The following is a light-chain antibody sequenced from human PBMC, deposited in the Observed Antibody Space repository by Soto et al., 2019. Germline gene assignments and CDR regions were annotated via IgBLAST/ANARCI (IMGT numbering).Light chain of an antibody. CDR3: SSYTDSNTVV. CDR2: DVK. V-gene: IGLV2-14*03. Sequence: QSALTRPASVSGSPGQSITISCTGSSSDVGGHNSISWYQHHPVKAPKLILYDVKNRPSGVSDRFSGSKSGNTASLTISGLQAEDEADYYCSSYTDSNTVVFGGGTKVTVL. CDR1: SSDVGGHNS. J-gene: IGLJ2*01.